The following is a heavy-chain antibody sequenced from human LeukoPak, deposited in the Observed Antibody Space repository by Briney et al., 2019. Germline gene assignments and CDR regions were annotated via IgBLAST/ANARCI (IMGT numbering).Heavy chain of an antibody. CDR3: ARDESPYGSGSYNY. V-gene: IGHV4-59*01. CDR2: IYYSGST. CDR1: GGSISSYY. D-gene: IGHD3-10*01. Sequence: PSETLSLTCTVSGGSISSYYWSWIRQPPGKGLEWMGYIYYSGSTNYNPSLKSRVTISVDTSKNQFSLKLSSVTAADTAVYYCARDESPYGSGSYNYWGQGTLVTVSS. J-gene: IGHJ4*02.